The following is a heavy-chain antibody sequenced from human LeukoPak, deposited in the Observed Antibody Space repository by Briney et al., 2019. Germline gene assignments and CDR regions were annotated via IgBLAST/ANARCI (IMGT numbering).Heavy chain of an antibody. Sequence: ASVKVSCKASGGTFSSYAISWVRQAPGQGLEWMGGIIPIFGTANYAQKLQGRVTITADESTSTAYMELSSLRSEDTAVYYCARTGERGYSYGNDYWGQGTLVTVSS. CDR2: IIPIFGTA. V-gene: IGHV1-69*01. CDR3: ARTGERGYSYGNDY. J-gene: IGHJ4*02. CDR1: GGTFSSYA. D-gene: IGHD5-18*01.